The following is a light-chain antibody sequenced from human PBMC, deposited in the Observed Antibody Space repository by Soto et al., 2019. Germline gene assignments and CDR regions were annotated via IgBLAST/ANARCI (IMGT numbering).Light chain of an antibody. CDR3: QQGYNTPRT. V-gene: IGKV1-39*01. Sequence: IQMTQSPSSLSASVGDRVTITCRASQTISSYVSWYQQKPGKAPKLLIYAASSLQSGVPSRFSGSGSGTDFTLPISSVQPEDFAAYYCQQGYNTPRTFGQGTKVEIK. CDR2: AAS. CDR1: QTISSY. J-gene: IGKJ1*01.